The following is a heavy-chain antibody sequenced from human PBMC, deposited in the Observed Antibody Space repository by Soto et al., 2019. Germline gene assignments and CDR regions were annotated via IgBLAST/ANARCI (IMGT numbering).Heavy chain of an antibody. D-gene: IGHD3-3*01. CDR2: IYYSGST. CDR3: ASGRYDFGVVPIDY. CDR1: GGSISSGGYY. Sequence: LSLTCTVSGGSISSGGYYWSWIRQHPGKGLEWIGYIYYSGSTYYNPSLKSRVTISVDTSKDQFSLKLSSVTAADTAVYYCASGRYDFGVVPIDYWGQGTLVTVSS. V-gene: IGHV4-31*03. J-gene: IGHJ4*02.